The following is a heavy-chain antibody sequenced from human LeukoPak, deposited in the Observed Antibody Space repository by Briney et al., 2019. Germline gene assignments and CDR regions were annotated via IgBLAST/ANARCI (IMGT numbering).Heavy chain of an antibody. CDR2: ISYDGSNK. CDR3: ARQGYCSSTSCRYFDY. J-gene: IGHJ4*02. CDR1: GFTFSSYA. Sequence: PGRSLRLSCAASGFTFSSYAMHWVRQAPGKGLEWVAVISYDGSNKYYADSVKRRFTIYRDNSKNTLYLQMNSLRAEDTAVYYCARQGYCSSTSCRYFDYWGQGTLITVSS. V-gene: IGHV3-30*01. D-gene: IGHD2-2*01.